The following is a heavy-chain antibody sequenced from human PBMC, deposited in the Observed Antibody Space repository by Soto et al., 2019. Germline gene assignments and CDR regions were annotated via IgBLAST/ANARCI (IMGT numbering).Heavy chain of an antibody. J-gene: IGHJ6*02. Sequence: QVQLQESGPGLVKPSQTLSLTCTVSGGSISSGGYYWSWIRQHPGKGLEWIGYIYYSGSTYYNPSLERRVTISVDTSKNQFSLKLSSVTAADTAVYYCATRAMVRGVMGGMDVWGQGTTVTVSS. CDR1: GGSISSGGYY. CDR2: IYYSGST. V-gene: IGHV4-31*03. CDR3: ATRAMVRGVMGGMDV. D-gene: IGHD3-10*01.